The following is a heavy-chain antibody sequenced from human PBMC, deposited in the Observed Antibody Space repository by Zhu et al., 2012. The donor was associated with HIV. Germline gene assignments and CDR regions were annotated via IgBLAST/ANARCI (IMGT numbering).Heavy chain of an antibody. CDR2: IYYSGST. CDR1: GGSISSSDYY. V-gene: IGHV4-30-4*08. CDR3: ASTTISPAGXHYYYYIDV. J-gene: IGHJ6*03. D-gene: IGHD6-13*01. Sequence: QVQLQESGPGLVKPSQTLSLTCTMSGGSISSSDYYWSWIRQPPGKGLEWIGYIYYSGSTYYNPSLKSRVTISVDTSKNQFSLSLNSVTAADTAVYYCASTTISPAGXHYYYYIDVWGKGTTVTVSS.